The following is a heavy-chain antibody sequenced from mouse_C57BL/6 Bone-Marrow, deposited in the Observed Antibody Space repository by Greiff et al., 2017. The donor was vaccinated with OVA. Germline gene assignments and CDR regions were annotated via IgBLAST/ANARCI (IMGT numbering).Heavy chain of an antibody. Sequence: EVKLVESGGGLVQPGGSLKLSCAASGFTFSDYGMAWVRQAPRKGPEWVAFISNLAYSIYYADTVTGRFTISRENAKNTLYLEMSSLRSEDTAMYYCARHDYGSSWLAYWGQGTLVTVSA. D-gene: IGHD1-1*01. J-gene: IGHJ3*01. CDR3: ARHDYGSSWLAY. CDR1: GFTFSDYG. V-gene: IGHV5-15*01. CDR2: ISNLAYSI.